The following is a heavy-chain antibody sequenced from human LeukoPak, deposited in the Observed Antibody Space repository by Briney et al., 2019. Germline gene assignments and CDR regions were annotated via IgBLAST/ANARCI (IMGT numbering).Heavy chain of an antibody. CDR3: AHRPPYCSGGSCGAFDI. Sequence: SGPTLVKPTQTPTLTCTFSGVSLSTSGVGVGWIRQPPGKALQWLSLNYWDDDKRYSTSLKSRLTITKDTSKNQVVLIMTNMDPVDTATYHCAHRPPYCSGGSCGAFDIWGQGTMVTVSS. V-gene: IGHV2-5*02. CDR2: NYWDDDK. J-gene: IGHJ3*02. CDR1: GVSLSTSGVG. D-gene: IGHD2-15*01.